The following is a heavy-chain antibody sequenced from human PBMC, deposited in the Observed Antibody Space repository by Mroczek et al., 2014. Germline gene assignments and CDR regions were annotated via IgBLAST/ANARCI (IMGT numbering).Heavy chain of an antibody. CDR3: ARSRITMIVDY. V-gene: IGHV4-39*01. J-gene: IGHJ4*02. Sequence: QVQLQESGPGLVKPSETLSLTCTVSGGSISSSSYYWGWIRQPPGKGLEWIGSIYYSGSTYYNPSLKSRVTISVDTSKNQFSLKLSSVTAADTAVYYCARSRITMIVDYWGQGTLVTVSS. CDR2: IYYSGST. CDR1: GGSISSSSYY. D-gene: IGHD3-22*01.